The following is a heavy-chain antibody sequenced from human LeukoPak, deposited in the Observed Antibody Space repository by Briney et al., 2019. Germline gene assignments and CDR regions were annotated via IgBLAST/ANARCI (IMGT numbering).Heavy chain of an antibody. J-gene: IGHJ4*02. V-gene: IGHV4-39*01. CDR3: VVDGAMDH. CDR2: IYYTGST. Sequence: SETLSLTCTVSGGSISTENYDWGWIRQPPGKGLEWIGNIYYTGSTNYNPSLKGRVTIYVDTLKNQFSLRLTSMTAADTAVYYCVVDGAMDHWSQGTLVTVSS. CDR1: GGSISTENYD. D-gene: IGHD3-16*01.